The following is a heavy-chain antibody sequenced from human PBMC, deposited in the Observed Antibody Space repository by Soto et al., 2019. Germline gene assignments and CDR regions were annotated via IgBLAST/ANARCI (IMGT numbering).Heavy chain of an antibody. Sequence: SETLSLTCTVSGGSISSGGYYWSWIRQHPGKGLEWIGYIYYSGSTYYNPSLKSRVTISVDTSKNQFSLKLSSVTAADTAVYYCARDFGFHDYGGNSLSFSAFDIWGQGTMVTVSS. J-gene: IGHJ3*02. V-gene: IGHV4-31*02. D-gene: IGHD4-17*01. CDR2: IYYSGST. CDR3: ARDFGFHDYGGNSLSFSAFDI. CDR1: GGSISSGGYY.